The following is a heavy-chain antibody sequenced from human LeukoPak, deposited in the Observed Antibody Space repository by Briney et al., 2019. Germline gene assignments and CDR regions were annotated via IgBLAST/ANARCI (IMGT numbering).Heavy chain of an antibody. CDR1: GGSITSSSYY. Sequence: SETLSPTCTVSGGSITSSSYYWGWIRQPPGKGLEWIGGIYYSGSTYYNPSLKSRVTISVDTSKNQFSLKLSSVTAADTAVYYCARLGYCSGGSCYAFSEYFQHWGQGTLVTVSS. V-gene: IGHV4-39*01. CDR3: ARLGYCSGGSCYAFSEYFQH. J-gene: IGHJ1*01. CDR2: IYYSGST. D-gene: IGHD2-15*01.